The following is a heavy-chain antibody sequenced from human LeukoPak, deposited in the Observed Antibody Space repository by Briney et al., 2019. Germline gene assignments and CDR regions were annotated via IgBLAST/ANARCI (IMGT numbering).Heavy chain of an antibody. CDR3: ARYDDSSGYYYVLDSFDI. D-gene: IGHD3-22*01. CDR1: GSSISSGYY. J-gene: IGHJ3*02. CDR2: AFHSGST. V-gene: IGHV4-38-2*02. Sequence: SETLSLTCTISGSSISSGYYWGWSRQSPGKGLEWIGSAFHSGSTYYNPSLKSRVTISVATSKNQFSLKLTSVTAADTALYYCARYDDSSGYYYVLDSFDIWGQGTMVTVSS.